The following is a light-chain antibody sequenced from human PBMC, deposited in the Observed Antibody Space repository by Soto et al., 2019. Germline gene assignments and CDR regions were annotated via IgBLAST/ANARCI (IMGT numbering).Light chain of an antibody. CDR2: GAD. CDR3: QQFKNWLIT. J-gene: IGKJ5*01. Sequence: EIVMTQSPATLSVSPGETATLSCWASQNIGYYVAWYQQKPGQAPRLLIYGADTRATGISARFSGSGSGTEFTLTISSLQSEDSAIYYCQQFKNWLITFGQGTRLEIK. V-gene: IGKV3-15*01. CDR1: QNIGYY.